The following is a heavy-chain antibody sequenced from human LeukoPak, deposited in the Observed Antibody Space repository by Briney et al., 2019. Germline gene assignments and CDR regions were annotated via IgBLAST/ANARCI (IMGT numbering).Heavy chain of an antibody. CDR1: GFTFSSYS. J-gene: IGHJ4*02. D-gene: IGHD3-10*01. CDR2: ISSSSSYI. Sequence: GSLRLSCAASGFTFSSYSMNWVRQAPGKGLEWVSSISSSSSYIYYADSVKGRFTISRDNAKNSLYLQMNSLRAEDTAVYYCARSKTRFGELLGFDYWGQGTLVTVSS. CDR3: ARSKTRFGELLGFDY. V-gene: IGHV3-21*01.